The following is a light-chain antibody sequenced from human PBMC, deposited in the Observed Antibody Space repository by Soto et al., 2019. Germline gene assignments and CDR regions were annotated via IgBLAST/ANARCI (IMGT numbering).Light chain of an antibody. CDR3: QQRSNWLT. CDR1: QSVSSY. V-gene: IGKV3-11*01. CDR2: DAS. J-gene: IGKJ4*01. Sequence: ESLLTQSPATLSLSPGERATLSCRASQSVSSYLAWYQQKPGQAPRLLIYDASNRATGIPARFSGSGSGTDFTLTISSLEPEDFAVYYCQQRSNWLTFGGGTKVEIK.